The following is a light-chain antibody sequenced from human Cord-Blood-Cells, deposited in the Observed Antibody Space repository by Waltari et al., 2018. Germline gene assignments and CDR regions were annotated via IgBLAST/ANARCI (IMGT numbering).Light chain of an antibody. CDR2: EGS. V-gene: IGLV2-23*01. CDR1: SSDVGSYNL. J-gene: IGLJ2*01. CDR3: CSYAGSRV. Sequence: QSALTQPASVSGSPGQSITISCTGTSSDVGSYNLVSWYQQHPGKAPKLMIDEGSKRPSGVSNRFYGSKSGNTASLTISGLQAEDEADYYCCSYAGSRVFGGGTKLTVL.